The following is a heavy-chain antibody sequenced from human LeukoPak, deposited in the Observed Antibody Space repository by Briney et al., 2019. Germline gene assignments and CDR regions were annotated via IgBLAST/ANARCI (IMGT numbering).Heavy chain of an antibody. V-gene: IGHV4-59*08. CDR1: GGSFSGYY. CDR2: IYYSGST. Sequence: KPSETLSLTCAVYGGSFSGYYWSWIRQPPGKGLEWIGYIYYSGSTNYNPSLKSRVTISVDTSKNQFSLKLSSVTAADTAVYYCARRRGAGGSFDYWGQGTLVTVSS. J-gene: IGHJ4*02. D-gene: IGHD3-16*01. CDR3: ARRRGAGGSFDY.